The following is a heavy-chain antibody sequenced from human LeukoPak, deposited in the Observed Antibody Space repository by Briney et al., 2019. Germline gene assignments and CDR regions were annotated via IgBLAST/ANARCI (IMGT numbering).Heavy chain of an antibody. CDR3: GRAPVGHCSGGSCYSRDPPDY. J-gene: IGHJ4*02. CDR2: IYYSGST. CDR1: GGSISSGDYY. V-gene: IGHV4-30-4*01. D-gene: IGHD2-15*01. Sequence: SQTLSLTCTVSGGSISSGDYYWSWIRQPPGKGLEWIGYIYYSGSTNYNPSLKSRVTISVDTSKNQFSLKLSSVTAADTAVYYCGRAPVGHCSGGSCYSRDPPDYWGQGTLVTVSS.